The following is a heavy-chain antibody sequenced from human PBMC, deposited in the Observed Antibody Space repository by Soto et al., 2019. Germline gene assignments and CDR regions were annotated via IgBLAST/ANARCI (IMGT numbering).Heavy chain of an antibody. CDR3: ARDPHPYYDILTGYGEGGMDV. CDR1: GYTFTSYG. Sequence: AAVKVSCKASGYTFTSYGISWVRHAPGQGXEWVGWISAYNGNTNYAQKLQGRVTMTTDTSTSTAYMELRSLRSDDTAVYYCARDPHPYYDILTGYGEGGMDVWGQGTTVTVSS. D-gene: IGHD3-9*01. J-gene: IGHJ6*02. V-gene: IGHV1-18*01. CDR2: ISAYNGNT.